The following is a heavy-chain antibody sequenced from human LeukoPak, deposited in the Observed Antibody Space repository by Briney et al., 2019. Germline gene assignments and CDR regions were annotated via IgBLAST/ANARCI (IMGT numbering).Heavy chain of an antibody. D-gene: IGHD2/OR15-2a*01. CDR1: GFTFSSYS. Sequence: AGGSLRLSCAASGFTFSSYSMNWVRQAPGKGLVWVSSISSDSNYIYYADSVKGRFTISRDNAKNSLYLQMNSLRAEDTAVYYCARDLPRISDYWGQGTLVTVSS. J-gene: IGHJ4*02. CDR3: ARDLPRISDY. V-gene: IGHV3-21*01. CDR2: ISSDSNYI.